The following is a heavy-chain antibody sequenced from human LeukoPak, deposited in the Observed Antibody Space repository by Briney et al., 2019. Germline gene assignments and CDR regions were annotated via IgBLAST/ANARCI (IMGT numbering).Heavy chain of an antibody. CDR2: IYYSGST. V-gene: IGHV4-59*01. J-gene: IGHJ4*02. D-gene: IGHD5-18*01. Sequence: PSETLSLTCTVSGGSISSYYWSWIRQPPGKRPEWIGYIYYSGSTNYNPSLKSRVTISVDTSKSQFSLELSSVTAADTAVYYCARVDTAMVHFDYWGQGTLLTVSS. CDR1: GGSISSYY. CDR3: ARVDTAMVHFDY.